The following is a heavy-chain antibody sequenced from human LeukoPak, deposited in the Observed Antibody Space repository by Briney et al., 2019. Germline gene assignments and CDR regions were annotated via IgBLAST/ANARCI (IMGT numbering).Heavy chain of an antibody. D-gene: IGHD3-9*01. J-gene: IGHJ4*02. CDR2: IWYDGSNK. V-gene: IGHV3-33*01. CDR1: GFTFSSYG. Sequence: GGSLRLSCAASGFTFSSYGMHWVRQAPGKGLEWVAVIWYDGSNKYYADSVKGRFTISRDNSKNTLYLQMNSLRAEDTAVYYCARGYDILTGYYTGFDYWGQGTLVTVSS. CDR3: ARGYDILTGYYTGFDY.